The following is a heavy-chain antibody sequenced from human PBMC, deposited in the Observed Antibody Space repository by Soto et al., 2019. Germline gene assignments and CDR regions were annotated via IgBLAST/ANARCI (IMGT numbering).Heavy chain of an antibody. CDR3: ARDGATEGIT. D-gene: IGHD1-20*01. Sequence: PSETLSLTCRVSGGSISSYYWSWIRQPPGKGLEWIGYIFYSGSTNYNPSLKSRVTISVDTSKSQFSLRLSSVTAADTAVYYCARDGATEGITWGQGTLVTVSS. CDR1: GGSISSYY. CDR2: IFYSGST. J-gene: IGHJ5*02. V-gene: IGHV4-59*01.